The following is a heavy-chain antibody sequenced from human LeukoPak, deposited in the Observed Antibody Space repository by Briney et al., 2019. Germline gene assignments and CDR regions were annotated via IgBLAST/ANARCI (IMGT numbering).Heavy chain of an antibody. D-gene: IGHD1-1*01. CDR1: GYSFSTYW. CDR2: IFPGHSDT. V-gene: IGHV5-51*01. CDR3: ARHYYNWNDHYYYGMDV. J-gene: IGHJ6*02. Sequence: GESLKISCKGSGYSFSTYWIGWVRQMPGKGLEWMGIIFPGHSDTKYSPSFQGPVTISVDKSISTAYLQWSSLKASDTAMYYCARHYYNWNDHYYYGMDVWGQGTTVTV.